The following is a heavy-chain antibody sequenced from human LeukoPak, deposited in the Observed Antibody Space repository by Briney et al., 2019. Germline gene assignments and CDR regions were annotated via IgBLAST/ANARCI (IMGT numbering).Heavy chain of an antibody. D-gene: IGHD1-26*01. CDR3: AKLEASSSLLGPRDY. Sequence: GGSLRLSCAASRFTFSDYAMSWVRQAPGMGLEWVSAISGSGGSTYFADSVKGRFTISRDNSKNTLYLQMNSLRAEDTAVYYCAKLEASSSLLGPRDYWGQGTLVTVSS. CDR2: ISGSGGST. V-gene: IGHV3-23*01. CDR1: RFTFSDYA. J-gene: IGHJ4*02.